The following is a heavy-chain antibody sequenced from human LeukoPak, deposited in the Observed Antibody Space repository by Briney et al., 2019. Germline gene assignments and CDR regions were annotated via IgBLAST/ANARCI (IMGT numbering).Heavy chain of an antibody. Sequence: SVKVSCKASGGTFSSYAISWVRQAPGQGLEWMGGIIPIFGTANYAQRFQGRVTITADESTSTTYMELSSLRSEDTAVYYCARGWDSSGQIPFFYWGQGTLVTVSS. V-gene: IGHV1-69*01. J-gene: IGHJ4*02. CDR3: ARGWDSSGQIPFFY. CDR1: GGTFSSYA. D-gene: IGHD3-22*01. CDR2: IIPIFGTA.